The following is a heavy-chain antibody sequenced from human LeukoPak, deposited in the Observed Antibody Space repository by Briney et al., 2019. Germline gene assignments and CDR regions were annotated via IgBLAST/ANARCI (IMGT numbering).Heavy chain of an antibody. J-gene: IGHJ4*02. CDR3: ARDPGAAAALSGTFDF. Sequence: ASVKVSCKASGYTLSTYAMNWVRQAPGQGLEWMGWINTNTGNPSYAQGFTGRFVFSLDTSVSTAYLQINNLKAEDTAIYYCARDPGAAAALSGTFDFWGQGTLVTVSS. V-gene: IGHV7-4-1*02. D-gene: IGHD6-13*01. CDR1: GYTLSTYA. CDR2: INTNTGNP.